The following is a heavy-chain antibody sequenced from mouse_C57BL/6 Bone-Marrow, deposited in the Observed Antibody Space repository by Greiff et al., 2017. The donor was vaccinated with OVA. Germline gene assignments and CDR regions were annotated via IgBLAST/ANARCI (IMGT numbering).Heavy chain of an antibody. CDR1: GYTFTGYW. J-gene: IGHJ4*01. CDR3: ARRGTTEDYYAMDY. D-gene: IGHD1-1*01. Sequence: QVQLQQSGAELMKPGASVKLSCKATGYTFTGYWIEWVKQRPGHGLEWIGEILPGSGSTNYNEKFKGKATFTSATSSTPAYMQLSSLTTEDSAIYYCARRGTTEDYYAMDYWGQGTSVTVSS. CDR2: ILPGSGST. V-gene: IGHV1-9*01.